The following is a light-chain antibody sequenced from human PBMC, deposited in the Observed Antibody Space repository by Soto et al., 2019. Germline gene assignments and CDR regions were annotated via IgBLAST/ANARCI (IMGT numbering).Light chain of an antibody. CDR1: QTVSSN. Sequence: EIVMTQSPATLSVSPGGRATLSCRASQTVSSNLSWYQQKPGQAPRLLIYGASTRATGIPARFSGSGSGTEFTLSISSLQSEDFAVYYCQQYNNWPLTFVGGTKVAIK. J-gene: IGKJ4*01. V-gene: IGKV3-15*01. CDR2: GAS. CDR3: QQYNNWPLT.